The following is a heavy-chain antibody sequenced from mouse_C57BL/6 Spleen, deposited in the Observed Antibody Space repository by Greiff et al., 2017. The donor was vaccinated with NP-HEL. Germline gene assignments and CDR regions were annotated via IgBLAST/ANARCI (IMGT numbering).Heavy chain of an antibody. V-gene: IGHV1-50*01. Sequence: QVQLQQPGAELVKPGASVKLSCKASGYTFTSYWMPWVKQRPGQGLEWIGEIDPSDSYTNYNQKFKGKATLTVDTSPSKAYMQLSSLTSEDSAVYYCAREDGNYYAMDYWGQGTSVTVSS. J-gene: IGHJ4*01. D-gene: IGHD2-1*01. CDR1: GYTFTSYW. CDR3: AREDGNYYAMDY. CDR2: IDPSDSYT.